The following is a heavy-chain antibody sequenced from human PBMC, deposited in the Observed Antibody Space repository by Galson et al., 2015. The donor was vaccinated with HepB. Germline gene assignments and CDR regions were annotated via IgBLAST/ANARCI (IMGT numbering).Heavy chain of an antibody. J-gene: IGHJ5*02. CDR1: GFTFSSYA. D-gene: IGHD3-16*01. V-gene: IGHV3-23*01. CDR2: ISGSGGST. Sequence: SLRLSCAASGFTFSSYAMSWVRQAPGKGLEWVSAISGSGGSTYYADSVKGRFTISRDNSKNTLYLQMNSLRAEDTAVYYCAKAPSYDYVWGSGAFDPWGQGTLVTVSS. CDR3: AKAPSYDYVWGSGAFDP.